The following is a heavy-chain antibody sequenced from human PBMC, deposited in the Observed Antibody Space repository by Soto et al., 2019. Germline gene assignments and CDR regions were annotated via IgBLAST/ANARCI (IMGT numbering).Heavy chain of an antibody. D-gene: IGHD3-16*01. CDR3: APSRGIRFDP. V-gene: IGHV1-69*02. Sequence: QVQLVQSGAEVKKPGSSVKVSCKASGDIFSSYTISWVRQAPGQGLEWMGRIIPILGIANYAQKFQGRVTINADKSTSAAYAELSSLRSEDTAVYYCAPSRGIRFDPGGQGTLVTVSS. CDR2: IIPILGIA. J-gene: IGHJ5*02. CDR1: GDIFSSYT.